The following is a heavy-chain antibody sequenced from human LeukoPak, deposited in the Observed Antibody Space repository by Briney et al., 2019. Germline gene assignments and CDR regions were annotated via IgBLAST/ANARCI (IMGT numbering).Heavy chain of an antibody. J-gene: IGHJ4*02. Sequence: GGSLRLSCAVSGFTFGLYGMHWVRQAPGKGLEWVAFIRYDGNNKYYADSVKGRFTISRDNSKNTLYLEMNSLRAEDTAVYYCAKFFHTPSGLYYFVSWARGTRFPVSS. CDR1: GFTFGLYG. CDR2: IRYDGNNK. V-gene: IGHV3-30*02. D-gene: IGHD6-25*01. CDR3: AKFFHTPSGLYYFVS.